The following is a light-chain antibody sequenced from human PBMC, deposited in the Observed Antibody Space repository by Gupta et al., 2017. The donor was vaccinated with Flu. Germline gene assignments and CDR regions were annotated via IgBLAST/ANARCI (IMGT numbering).Light chain of an antibody. CDR3: GTWDNSLTAGV. J-gene: IGLJ3*02. Sequence: QSVLTQPPSVSAAPGQKVTIYCSGSSSNIGNNYVSWYQQLPGTAPRLLIYESNRRPSGIPDRFSGSKSGTSATLGINGLQTGDEADYYCGTWDNSLTAGVFGGGTKVTVL. CDR1: SSNIGNNY. CDR2: ESN. V-gene: IGLV1-51*02.